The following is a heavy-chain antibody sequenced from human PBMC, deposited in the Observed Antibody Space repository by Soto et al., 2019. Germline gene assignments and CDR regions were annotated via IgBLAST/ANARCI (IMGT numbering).Heavy chain of an antibody. J-gene: IGHJ6*03. CDR1: GYTFTSYD. D-gene: IGHD3-3*01. CDR2: MNPNSGNT. Sequence: GASVKVSCEASGYTFTSYDINWVRQATRQGLEWMGWMNPNSGNTGYAQKFQGRVTMTRNTSISTAYMELSSLRSEATAVYYCARAGMGKLRFLEWLSAPYYYYYYMDVWGKETTVTVSS. V-gene: IGHV1-8*01. CDR3: ARAGMGKLRFLEWLSAPYYYYYYMDV.